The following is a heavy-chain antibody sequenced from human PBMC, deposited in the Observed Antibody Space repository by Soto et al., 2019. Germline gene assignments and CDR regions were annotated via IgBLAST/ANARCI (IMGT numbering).Heavy chain of an antibody. Sequence: QVQLVESGGGVVQPGRSLRLSCAASGFTFSSYGMHWVRQAPGNGLERVAVISYDGSNKYYADSVKGRFTISRDNSKNPLYLQMNSLRAEDTAVYYCTKDLRQVGPKPVTDWFDPWGQGTLVTVSS. CDR3: TKDLRQVGPKPVTDWFDP. CDR2: ISYDGSNK. CDR1: GFTFSSYG. J-gene: IGHJ5*02. V-gene: IGHV3-30*18. D-gene: IGHD1-26*01.